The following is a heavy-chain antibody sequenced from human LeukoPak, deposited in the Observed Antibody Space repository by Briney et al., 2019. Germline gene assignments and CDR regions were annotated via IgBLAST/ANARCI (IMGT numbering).Heavy chain of an antibody. D-gene: IGHD5-12*01. V-gene: IGHV3-48*02. CDR1: GFTFSSYA. CDR3: ARDVRWLRFLFEY. CDR2: ISGTSTTI. Sequence: GGSLRLSCAASGFTFSSYAMSWVRQAPGKGLEWVSYISGTSTTIYYADSVKGRFTISRDNAKNSLYLQMNSLRNDDTAVYYCARDVRWLRFLFEYWGQGTLVTVSS. J-gene: IGHJ4*02.